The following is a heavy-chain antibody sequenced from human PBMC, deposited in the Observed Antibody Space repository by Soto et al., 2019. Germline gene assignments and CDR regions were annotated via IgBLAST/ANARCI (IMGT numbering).Heavy chain of an antibody. CDR1: GFTFRDYS. V-gene: IGHV3-43*01. CDR2: ISWDGVST. CDR3: AKDASYSSSIED. Sequence: EGSLRLACVGSGFTFRDYSMQWVRQTPGKGLQWVSLISWDGVSTEYADSVKGRFTISRDNSKSSLYLQMNSLRTEDTGLYYCAKDASYSSSIEDWGHGTL. J-gene: IGHJ4*01. D-gene: IGHD6-6*01.